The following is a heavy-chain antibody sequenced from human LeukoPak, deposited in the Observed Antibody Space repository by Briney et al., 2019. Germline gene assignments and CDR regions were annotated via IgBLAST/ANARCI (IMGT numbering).Heavy chain of an antibody. J-gene: IGHJ4*02. CDR3: ASRYCSSTSCLFDY. CDR2: IYTSGST. Sequence: SETLSLTCTVSGGSISSYYWSWIRQPAGKGLEWIGRIYTSGSTNYNPSLKSRVTISVDTSKNQFSLKLSSVTAADTAVYYCASRYCSSTSCLFDYWGQGTLVTVSS. V-gene: IGHV4-4*07. D-gene: IGHD2-2*01. CDR1: GGSISSYY.